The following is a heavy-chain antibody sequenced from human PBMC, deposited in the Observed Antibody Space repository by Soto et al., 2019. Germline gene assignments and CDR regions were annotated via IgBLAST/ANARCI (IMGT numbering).Heavy chain of an antibody. CDR2: ISYDGSNK. Sequence: GGSLRLSCAASGFTFSSYGMHWVRQAPGKGLEWVAVISYDGSNKYYADSVKGRFTISRDNSKNTLYLQMNSLRAEDTALYYCAKVYRILDTAMVIDYWGQGTLVTVSS. CDR3: AKVYRILDTAMVIDY. J-gene: IGHJ4*02. CDR1: GFTFSSYG. V-gene: IGHV3-30*18. D-gene: IGHD5-18*01.